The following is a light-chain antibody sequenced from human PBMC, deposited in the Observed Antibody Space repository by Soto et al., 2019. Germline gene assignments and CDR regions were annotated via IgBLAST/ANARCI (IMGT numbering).Light chain of an antibody. CDR1: SSDVGGYNY. Sequence: QSALTQPASVSGSPGQSITISCTGTSSDVGGYNYVSWYQQHPGKAPKLMIYDVSNRPSGVSTRFSGSKSGNTASLTIPGLQAEDEDYYYCSSYTSSSILYVFGTGTKLTVL. J-gene: IGLJ1*01. CDR2: DVS. CDR3: SSYTSSSILYV. V-gene: IGLV2-14*01.